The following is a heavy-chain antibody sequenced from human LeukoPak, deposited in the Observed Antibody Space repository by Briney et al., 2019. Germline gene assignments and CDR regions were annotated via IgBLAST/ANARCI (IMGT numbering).Heavy chain of an antibody. J-gene: IGHJ4*02. Sequence: GGSLRLSCAASGFTVSSNFISWVRQAPGKGLEWVSLIYTGGTTYYADSVKGRFTISRDNSKNTLYLQMNSLRAEDTAVYYCAGPRFGELLYDYWGRGTLVAVSS. D-gene: IGHD3-10*01. CDR2: IYTGGTT. CDR3: AGPRFGELLYDY. CDR1: GFTVSSNF. V-gene: IGHV3-53*01.